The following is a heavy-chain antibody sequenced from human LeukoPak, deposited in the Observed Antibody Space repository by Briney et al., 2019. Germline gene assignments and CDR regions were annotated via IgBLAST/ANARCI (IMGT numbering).Heavy chain of an antibody. J-gene: IGHJ4*02. D-gene: IGHD6-6*01. V-gene: IGHV3-30*02. CDR1: GFTFSSYG. Sequence: HSGGSLRLSCVASGFTFSSYGMHWVRQAPGKGLEWVAFIRYDGSNEYVDSVKGRFTISRDNSKNTLYLQMNSLKPEDTAVYYCANLARPLDYWGQGALVTVSS. CDR2: IRYDGSNE. CDR3: ANLARPLDY.